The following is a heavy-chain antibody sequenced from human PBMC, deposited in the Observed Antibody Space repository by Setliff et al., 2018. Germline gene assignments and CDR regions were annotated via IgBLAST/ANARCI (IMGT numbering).Heavy chain of an antibody. Sequence: GESLKISCKASGYTFTTYWLGWVRQTPGKGLEWMGSIYPGDSDTRYRPSFQAQVTISADKSIGTAYLQWSSLKASDTAIYYCARRGWGSSSGDCYSPKGCYYYYMDVWGKGTTVTVSS. D-gene: IGHD2-21*02. V-gene: IGHV5-51*01. CDR2: IYPGDSDT. J-gene: IGHJ6*03. CDR1: GYTFTTYW. CDR3: ARRGWGSSSGDCYSPKGCYYYYMDV.